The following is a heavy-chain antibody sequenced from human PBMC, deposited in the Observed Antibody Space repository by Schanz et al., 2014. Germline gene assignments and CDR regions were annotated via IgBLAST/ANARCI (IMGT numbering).Heavy chain of an antibody. CDR2: IGRRGQVI. J-gene: IGHJ4*02. D-gene: IGHD3-10*01. CDR3: ARGPDYGSGSYSSY. Sequence: VESGGGLVKPGGSLRLSCAVSGFPFSYYTMNWVRQAPGKGPEWVACIGRRGQVIYYADSMEGRFTISRDNAQNSLYLQMNNLRVEDTAVTYCARGPDYGSGSYSSYWGQGTLVTVSS. V-gene: IGHV3-21*01. CDR1: GFPFSYYT.